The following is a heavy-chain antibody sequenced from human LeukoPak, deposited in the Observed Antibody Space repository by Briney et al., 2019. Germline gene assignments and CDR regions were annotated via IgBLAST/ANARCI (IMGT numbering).Heavy chain of an antibody. D-gene: IGHD1-26*01. J-gene: IGHJ4*02. V-gene: IGHV4-59*01. CDR1: GGSISSYY. CDR2: IYYSGST. CDR3: ARVWLGGSYDY. Sequence: SETLSLTCTVSGGSISSYYWSWIRQPPGKGLEWIGYIYYSGSTNHNPSLKSRVTISVDTSKNQFSLKLSSVTAADTAVYYCARVWLGGSYDYWGQGTLVTVSS.